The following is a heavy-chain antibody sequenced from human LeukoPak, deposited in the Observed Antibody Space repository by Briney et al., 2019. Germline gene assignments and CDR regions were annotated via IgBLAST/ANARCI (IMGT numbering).Heavy chain of an antibody. J-gene: IGHJ4*02. CDR3: ASGSYSLFDY. CDR1: GFMFCSYW. D-gene: IGHD1-26*01. CDR2: INSDGSST. V-gene: IGHV3-74*01. Sequence: PGGSLRLSCAASGFMFCSYWMHWVRQAPGKGLVWVSRINSDGSSTSYADSVKGRFTISRDNAKNTLYLQMSSLRAEDTAVYYCASGSYSLFDYWGQGTLVTVSS.